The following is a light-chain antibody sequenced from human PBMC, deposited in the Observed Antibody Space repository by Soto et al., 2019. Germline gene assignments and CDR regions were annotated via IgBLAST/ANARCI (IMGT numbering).Light chain of an antibody. CDR2: DNS. J-gene: IGLJ1*01. CDR1: SSNIGAGYD. CDR3: QSYDSSLSGWEV. Sequence: QSVLTQPPSVSGAPGRRVTISCTGSSSNIGAGYDVHWYQQLPGTAPKLLIYDNSNRPSGVPDRFSGSKSGTSASLAITGLQAEDEADYYCQSYDSSLSGWEVFGTGTKLTVL. V-gene: IGLV1-40*01.